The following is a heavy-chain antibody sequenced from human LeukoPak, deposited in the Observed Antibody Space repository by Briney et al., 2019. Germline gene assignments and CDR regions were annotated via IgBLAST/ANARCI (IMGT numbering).Heavy chain of an antibody. J-gene: IGHJ4*02. CDR1: GGSISSYY. V-gene: IGHV4-59*01. CDR3: ARYGSGSYRQFDY. CDR2: IHYSGST. Sequence: PSETLSLTCTVSGGSISSYYWSWIRQPPGKGLEWIGYIHYSGSTNYNPSLKSRVTISVDTSKNQFSLKLSSVTAADTAVYYCARYGSGSYRQFDYWGQGTLVTVSS. D-gene: IGHD3-10*01.